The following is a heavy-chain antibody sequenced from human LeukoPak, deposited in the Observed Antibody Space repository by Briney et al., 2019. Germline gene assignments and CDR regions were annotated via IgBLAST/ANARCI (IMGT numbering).Heavy chain of an antibody. J-gene: IGHJ6*03. Sequence: SETLSLTCTVSGGSITSYYWSWIRQSAGKGLEWIGRIYITGSTTYNPSLKSRVSMSVDTSKNQFSLKLSSVTAADTAVYYCARVRWPTVYMDVWGKGTTVAVSS. CDR1: GGSITSYY. CDR2: IYITGST. CDR3: ARVRWPTVYMDV. D-gene: IGHD2-15*01. V-gene: IGHV4-4*07.